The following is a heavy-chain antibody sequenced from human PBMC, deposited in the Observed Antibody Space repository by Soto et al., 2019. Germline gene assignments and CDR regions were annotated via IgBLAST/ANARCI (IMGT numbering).Heavy chain of an antibody. J-gene: IGHJ4*02. CDR1: GYTFTSYS. D-gene: IGHD6-19*01. CDR3: AGRSSSGWYYFDY. Sequence: ASVKVSCKASGYTFTSYSMHLVRQAPGQRLEWMGWINAGNGNTKYSQKFQGGVTMTTDTSTSTAYMELRSLRSDDTAVYYCAGRSSSGWYYFDYWGQGTLVTVSS. CDR2: INAGNGNT. V-gene: IGHV1-3*01.